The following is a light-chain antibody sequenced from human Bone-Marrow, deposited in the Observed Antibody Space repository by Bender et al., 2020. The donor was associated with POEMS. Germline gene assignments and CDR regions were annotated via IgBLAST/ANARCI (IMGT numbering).Light chain of an antibody. CDR3: QVWDSRTGV. V-gene: IGLV3-1*01. CDR1: ELGDRF. CDR2: QDR. J-gene: IGLJ3*02. Sequence: VLTQPPSVSVSPGQTAIITCSGDELGDRFTCWYQQKPGQSPVLVIYQDRERPSGIPERFSGSSSGNTATLTISGTQAVDEADYYCQVWDSRTGVFGGGTKLTVL.